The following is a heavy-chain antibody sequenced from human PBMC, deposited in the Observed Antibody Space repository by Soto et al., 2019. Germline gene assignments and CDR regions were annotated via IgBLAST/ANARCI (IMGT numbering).Heavy chain of an antibody. CDR3: ARDKADYGDYGPFDP. CDR2: INSDGSST. J-gene: IGHJ5*02. V-gene: IGHV3-74*01. CDR1: GFTFSSYW. D-gene: IGHD4-17*01. Sequence: EVQLVESGGGLVQPGGSLRLSCAASGFTFSSYWMHWVRQAPGKGLVWVSRINSDGSSTSYADSVKGRFIISRDNAKNTLYLQMNSLRAEDTAVYYCARDKADYGDYGPFDPWGQGTLVTVSS.